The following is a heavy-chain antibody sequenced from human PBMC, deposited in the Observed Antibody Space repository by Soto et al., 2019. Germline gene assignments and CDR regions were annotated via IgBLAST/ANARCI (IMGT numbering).Heavy chain of an antibody. Sequence: EVQLLESGGGFVQPGGSLRLPCAATGFTFSVYAMTWVCQAPGKGLEWVSAVTANGGSTYSADSVKGRFTISRDNSKNTLFLQMNSLRAEDTAVYYCASLGVGDWANYYYYYGMDVWGQGTTVTVSS. CDR2: VTANGGST. J-gene: IGHJ6*02. V-gene: IGHV3-23*01. CDR3: ASLGVGDWANYYYYYGMDV. D-gene: IGHD2-21*02. CDR1: GFTFSVYA.